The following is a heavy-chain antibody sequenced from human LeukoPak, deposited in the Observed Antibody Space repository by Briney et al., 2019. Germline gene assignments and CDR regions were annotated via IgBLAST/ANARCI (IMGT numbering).Heavy chain of an antibody. V-gene: IGHV1-2*06. CDR1: GYTFTCYY. Sequence: ASVKVSCKASGYTFTCYYMHWVRQAPGQGLEWMGRINPNSGGTNYAQKFQGRVTMTRDTSISTAYMELSRLGSDDTAVYYCARATVTSLTNLDYWGQGTLVTVSS. CDR2: INPNSGGT. J-gene: IGHJ4*02. D-gene: IGHD4-17*01. CDR3: ARATVTSLTNLDY.